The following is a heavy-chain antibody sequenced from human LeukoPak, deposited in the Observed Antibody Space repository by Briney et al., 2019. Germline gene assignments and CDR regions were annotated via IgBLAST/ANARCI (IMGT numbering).Heavy chain of an antibody. CDR3: AKGFWNLDY. D-gene: IGHD1-1*01. Sequence: SGGSLRLSCAASGFTFSSYAMSWVHQAPGKGLEWVSAISSSGGSTYYADSVKGRFTISRDNSKNTLYLQMNSLRGEDTAEYYCAKGFWNLDYWGQGTLVTVSS. CDR1: GFTFSSYA. CDR2: ISSSGGST. J-gene: IGHJ4*02. V-gene: IGHV3-23*01.